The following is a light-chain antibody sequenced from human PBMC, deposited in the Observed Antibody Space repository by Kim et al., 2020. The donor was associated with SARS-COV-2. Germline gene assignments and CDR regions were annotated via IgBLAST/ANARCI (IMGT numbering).Light chain of an antibody. Sequence: EIVLTQSPATLSLSPGERATLSCRASQSVSSYLAWYQQKPGQAPRLLIYDASNRATGIPARFSGSGSGTDFTLTISSLEPEDFAVYYCQQRRNSINFGQGTRLEIK. CDR2: DAS. CDR3: QQRRNSIN. V-gene: IGKV3-11*01. J-gene: IGKJ5*01. CDR1: QSVSSY.